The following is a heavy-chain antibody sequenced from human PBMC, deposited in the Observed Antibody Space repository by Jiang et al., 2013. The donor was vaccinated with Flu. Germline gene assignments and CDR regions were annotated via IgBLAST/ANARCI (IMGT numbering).Heavy chain of an antibody. CDR2: ISGSGGGR. D-gene: IGHD3-22*01. Sequence: FTFSSYAMSWVRRLREGLEWVSGISGSGGGRFYADSVKGRFTISRDNSKNTLYLQMNSLRAEDTAVYYCAKDFRGDSSGYQAFDIWGQGTMVTVSS. CDR3: AKDFRGDSSGYQAFDI. CDR1: FTFSSYA. V-gene: IGHV3-23*01. J-gene: IGHJ3*02.